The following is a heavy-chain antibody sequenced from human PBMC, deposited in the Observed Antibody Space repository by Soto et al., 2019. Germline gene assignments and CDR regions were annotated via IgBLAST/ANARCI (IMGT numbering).Heavy chain of an antibody. CDR2: IYYSGST. Sequence: ETLSLTCTVSGGSISSSSYYWGWIRQPPGKGLEWIGSIYYSGSTYYNPSLKSRVTISVDTSKNQFSLKLSSVTAADTAVYYCAKRERLYPFDYWGQGTLDTVSS. V-gene: IGHV4-39*01. CDR1: GGSISSSSYY. D-gene: IGHD2-8*01. CDR3: AKRERLYPFDY. J-gene: IGHJ4*02.